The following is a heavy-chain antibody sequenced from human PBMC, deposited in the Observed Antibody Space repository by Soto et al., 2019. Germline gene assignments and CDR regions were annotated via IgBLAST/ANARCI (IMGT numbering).Heavy chain of an antibody. Sequence: SETESRTCRICGGSVIVYRLNWIRQPPGKGLEWIGYIYYSGSTNYNPSLRSRVTISIDTSKNHFFLNLSSVTAADTAVYFCARIGLTTALLWGQGTLVTVSS. CDR2: IYYSGST. V-gene: IGHV4-59*08. D-gene: IGHD4-17*01. J-gene: IGHJ4*02. CDR1: GGSVIVYR. CDR3: ARIGLTTALL.